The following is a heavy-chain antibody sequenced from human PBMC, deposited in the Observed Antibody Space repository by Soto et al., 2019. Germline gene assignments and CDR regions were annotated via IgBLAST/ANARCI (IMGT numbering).Heavy chain of an antibody. D-gene: IGHD3-3*01. CDR1: GFTLCSYE. Sequence: WGSMRISCAASGFTLCSYEMNWVCQAPGQGLEGVSYISDSGGTVYYADSVKGRFTVSRDNAQNSVYLQMNSLRTEDTAVYYCARDLLHYDFWSGYSAYFYYGMDVWGPGTTVTVSS. J-gene: IGHJ6*02. CDR3: ARDLLHYDFWSGYSAYFYYGMDV. CDR2: ISDSGGTV. V-gene: IGHV3-48*03.